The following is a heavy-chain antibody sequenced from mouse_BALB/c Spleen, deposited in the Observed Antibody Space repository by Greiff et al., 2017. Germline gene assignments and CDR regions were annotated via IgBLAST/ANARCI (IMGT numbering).Heavy chain of an antibody. J-gene: IGHJ2*01. CDR2: ILPGSGST. CDR1: GYTFSSYW. CDR3: ARLRDLAYDGDFFDY. D-gene: IGHD2-3*01. V-gene: IGHV1-9*01. Sequence: QVQLQQSGAELMKSGASVKISCKATGYTFSSYWIEWVKQRPGHGLEWIGEILPGSGSTNYNEKFKGKATFTADTSSNTAYMQLSSLTSEDSAVYCCARLRDLAYDGDFFDYWGQGTTLTVSS.